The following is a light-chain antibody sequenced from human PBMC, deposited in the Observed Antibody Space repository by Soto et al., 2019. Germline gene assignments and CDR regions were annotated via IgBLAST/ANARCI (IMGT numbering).Light chain of an antibody. CDR2: DAS. J-gene: IGKJ2*01. CDR1: QSINSW. CDR3: KQYYGYLYN. Sequence: DIQMTQSPSTLSASVGDRVTITCRASQSINSWLAWYQQKPGKAPKVLIYDASSLERGVPSRFSGSGSGTEFTLTITGLQPDDFATYYCKQYYGYLYNVGQGTKLE. V-gene: IGKV1-5*01.